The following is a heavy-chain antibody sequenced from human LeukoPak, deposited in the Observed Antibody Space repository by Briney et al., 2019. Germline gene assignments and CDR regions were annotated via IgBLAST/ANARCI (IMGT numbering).Heavy chain of an antibody. D-gene: IGHD2-2*01. CDR2: IYYSGST. J-gene: IGHJ5*02. Sequence: SETLSLTCTVSGGSISSYYWSSIRQPPGKGLEWIGYIYYSGSTNYNPSLKSRVTISVDTSKNQFSLKLSSVTAADTAVYYCARGNQLLWGPGFDPWGQGTLGTVSS. CDR3: ARGNQLLWGPGFDP. V-gene: IGHV4-59*01. CDR1: GGSISSYY.